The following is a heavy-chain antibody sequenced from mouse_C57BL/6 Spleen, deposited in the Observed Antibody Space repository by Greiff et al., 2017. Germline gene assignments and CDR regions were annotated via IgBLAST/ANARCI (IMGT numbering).Heavy chain of an antibody. CDR3: VDSSGYFDY. Sequence: QVQLQQPGAELVRPGTSVKLSCKASGYTFTSYWMHWVKQRPGQGLEWIGVIDPSDSYTNYNQKFKGKATLTVDTSSSTAYMQLRSLTSEDPAVYYCVDSSGYFDYWGKGTTLTVSS. CDR1: GYTFTSYW. J-gene: IGHJ2*01. D-gene: IGHD3-2*02. V-gene: IGHV1-59*01. CDR2: IDPSDSYT.